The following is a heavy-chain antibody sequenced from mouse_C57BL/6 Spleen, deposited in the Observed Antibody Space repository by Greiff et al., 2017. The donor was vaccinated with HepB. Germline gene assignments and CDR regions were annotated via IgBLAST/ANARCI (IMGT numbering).Heavy chain of an antibody. CDR1: GYTFTSYW. Sequence: QVQLQQPGAELVMPGASVKLSCKASGYTFTSYWMHWVKQRPGPGLEWIGEIDPSDSYPNYNQKFKGKSTLTVDKSSSTAYMQLSSLTSEDSAVYYCARKKGYSFDYWGQGTTRTVSS. CDR3: ARKKGYSFDY. V-gene: IGHV1-69*01. J-gene: IGHJ2*01. CDR2: IDPSDSYP.